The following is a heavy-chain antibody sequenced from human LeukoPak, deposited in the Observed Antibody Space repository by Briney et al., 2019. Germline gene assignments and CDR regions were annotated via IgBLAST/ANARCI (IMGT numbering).Heavy chain of an antibody. J-gene: IGHJ4*02. CDR3: ARDTAYCGGDCSGD. D-gene: IGHD2-21*02. Sequence: PSETLSLTCTVSGGSISSYYWSWIRQPDGKVLEWIGRIYTSGSTNYNPSLKSRVTMSVDTSKNQFSLKLSSVTAADTAVYYCARDTAYCGGDCSGDWGQGTLVTVSS. V-gene: IGHV4-4*07. CDR2: IYTSGST. CDR1: GGSISSYY.